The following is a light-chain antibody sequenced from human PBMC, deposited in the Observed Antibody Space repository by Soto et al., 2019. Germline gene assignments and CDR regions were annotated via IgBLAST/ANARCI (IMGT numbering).Light chain of an antibody. CDR2: DDS. Sequence: SYELTQPPSVSVSPGQTARITCSGDALPKKFASWYQQKSGQAPLLVIYDDSRRPSGIPERFSGSSSGTVATLTVTEAQVEDEADYYCYSLDHRGNIMVFGGGTQLTVL. J-gene: IGLJ2*01. CDR3: YSLDHRGNIMV. CDR1: ALPKKF. V-gene: IGLV3-10*01.